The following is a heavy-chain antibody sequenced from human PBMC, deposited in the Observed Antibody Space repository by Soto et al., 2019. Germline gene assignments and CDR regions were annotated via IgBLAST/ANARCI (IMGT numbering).Heavy chain of an antibody. Sequence: GSLRLSCAASGFAFSSEWMHWVRQAPGKGLVWVSRIDPYDTGITYADSVKGRFTISRDNAKNTLYLQMNSLRAEDTAVYYCTSDTFGARDSWGQGTLVTVSS. V-gene: IGHV3-74*01. J-gene: IGHJ4*02. CDR1: GFAFSSEW. CDR3: TSDTFGARDS. CDR2: IDPYDTGI. D-gene: IGHD2-15*01.